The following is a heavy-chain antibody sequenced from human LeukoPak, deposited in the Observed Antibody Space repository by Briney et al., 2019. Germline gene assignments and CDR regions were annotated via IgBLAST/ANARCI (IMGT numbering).Heavy chain of an antibody. CDR1: GFTFSSYG. Sequence: PGGSLRLSCAASGFTFSSYGMHWVRQAPGKGLEWEAFIRYDGSNKYYADSVKGRSTISRDNSKNTLYLQMNSLRAEDTAVYYCAKERDTAMVTIDYWGQGTLVTVSS. CDR2: IRYDGSNK. CDR3: AKERDTAMVTIDY. V-gene: IGHV3-30*02. J-gene: IGHJ4*02. D-gene: IGHD5-18*01.